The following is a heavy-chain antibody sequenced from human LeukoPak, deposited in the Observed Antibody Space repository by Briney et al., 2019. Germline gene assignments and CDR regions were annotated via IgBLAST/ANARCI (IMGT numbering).Heavy chain of an antibody. CDR3: AKGGATVIDY. V-gene: IGHV3-74*01. CDR1: GSTFSNYW. D-gene: IGHD4-17*01. CDR2: INSDGSST. J-gene: IGHJ4*02. Sequence: GGSLRLSCAASGSTFSNYWMHWVRQAPGKGLVWVSRINSDGSSTTSADSVKGRFTISRDNAKNTLYLQMNSLRAEDTAVYYCAKGGATVIDYWGQGTLVTVSS.